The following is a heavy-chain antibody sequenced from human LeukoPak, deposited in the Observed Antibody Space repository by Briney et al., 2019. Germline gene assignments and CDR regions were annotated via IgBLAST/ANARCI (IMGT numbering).Heavy chain of an antibody. CDR1: GGSISSYY. Sequence: SETLSLTCTVSGGSISSYYWSWIRQPPGKGLEWIGYIYYSGSTNYNPSLKSRVTMSVDTSKNQFSLKLSSVTAADTAVYYCARDSSGYSLTFDYWGQGTLVTVSS. D-gene: IGHD3-22*01. J-gene: IGHJ4*02. V-gene: IGHV4-59*12. CDR2: IYYSGST. CDR3: ARDSSGYSLTFDY.